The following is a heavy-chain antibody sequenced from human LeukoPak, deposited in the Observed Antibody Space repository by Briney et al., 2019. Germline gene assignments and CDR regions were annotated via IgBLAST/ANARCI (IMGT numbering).Heavy chain of an antibody. CDR1: GFTFSSYS. V-gene: IGHV3-21*01. D-gene: IGHD4-17*01. Sequence: GGSLRLSCAASGFTFSSYSMNWVRQAPGKGLEWVSSISSSSSYIYYADSVKGRFTISRDNAKSSLYLQMNSLRAEDTAVYYCARDGRRYYFDYWGQGTLVTVSS. J-gene: IGHJ4*02. CDR2: ISSSSSYI. CDR3: ARDGRRYYFDY.